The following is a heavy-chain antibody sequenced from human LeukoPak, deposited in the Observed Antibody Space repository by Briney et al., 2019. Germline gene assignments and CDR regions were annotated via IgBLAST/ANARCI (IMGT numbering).Heavy chain of an antibody. D-gene: IGHD5-12*01. CDR3: ARGGLHIVATTSLDY. V-gene: IGHV1-46*01. CDR1: GYTFTSYY. CDR2: INPSGGST. J-gene: IGHJ4*02. Sequence: ASVKVSCKASGYTFTSYYMHWVRQAPGQGLEWMGIINPSGGSTSYAQKFQGRVTMTRDTSTSTVYMELRSLRSDDTAVYYCARGGLHIVATTSLDYWGQGTLVTVSS.